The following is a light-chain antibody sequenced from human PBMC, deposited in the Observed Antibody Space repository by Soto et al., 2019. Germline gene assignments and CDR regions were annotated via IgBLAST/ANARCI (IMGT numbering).Light chain of an antibody. CDR1: SSDVGGYNY. V-gene: IGLV2-14*01. CDR2: DVS. J-gene: IGLJ2*01. Sequence: SALTQPASVSGSPGQSITISCTGTSSDVGGYNYVSWYQQHPGKAPKLMIYDVSNRPSGVSNRFSGSTSGNTASLTISGLQAEDEADYYCSSYTSSSTLVFGGGTKLTVL. CDR3: SSYTSSSTLV.